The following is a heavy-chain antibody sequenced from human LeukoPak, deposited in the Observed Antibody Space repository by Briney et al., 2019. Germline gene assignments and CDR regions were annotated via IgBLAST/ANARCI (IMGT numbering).Heavy chain of an antibody. CDR3: ALRAVAGTPDY. CDR2: IHSSGTSI. V-gene: IGHV3-11*01. Sequence: GGSLRLSCAASGFTFSDYYMSWIRQAPGKGLEWVSYIHSSGTSIYYGDSVKGRFTISRDNAKKALCLQMNSLRAEDSAVYYCALRAVAGTPDYWGQGTLVTVSS. J-gene: IGHJ4*02. D-gene: IGHD6-19*01. CDR1: GFTFSDYY.